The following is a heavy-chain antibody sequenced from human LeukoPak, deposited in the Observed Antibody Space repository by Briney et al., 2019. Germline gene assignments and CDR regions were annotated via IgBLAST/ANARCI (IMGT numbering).Heavy chain of an antibody. J-gene: IGHJ5*02. Sequence: PGGSLRLSCAASGFTFDDYAMHWVRQAPGKGLEWVSGISWNSGSIGYADSVKGRFTISRDNAKNSLYLQMNSLRAEDTALYYCAKDIRWELLGWFDPWGQGTLVTVSS. CDR3: AKDIRWELLGWFDP. CDR2: ISWNSGSI. V-gene: IGHV3-9*01. D-gene: IGHD1-26*01. CDR1: GFTFDDYA.